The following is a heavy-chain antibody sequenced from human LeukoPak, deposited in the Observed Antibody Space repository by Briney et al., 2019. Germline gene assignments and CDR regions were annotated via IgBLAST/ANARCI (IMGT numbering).Heavy chain of an antibody. CDR3: AREARRQLTYYYFDN. J-gene: IGHJ4*02. V-gene: IGHV4-34*01. CDR2: INHSGST. Sequence: SETLSLTCAVYGGSFSGYYWSWIRQPPGKGLEWVGEINHSGSTNYNPPLKSRVTISVDTSQNQFSLKLSSVTAADTAVYYCAREARRQLTYYYFDNWGEGTLVTVSS. D-gene: IGHD6-13*01. CDR1: GGSFSGYY.